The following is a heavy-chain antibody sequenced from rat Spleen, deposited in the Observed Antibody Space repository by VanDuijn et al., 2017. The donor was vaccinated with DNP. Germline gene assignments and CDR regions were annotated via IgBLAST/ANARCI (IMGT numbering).Heavy chain of an antibody. J-gene: IGHJ2*01. V-gene: IGHV5-25*01. CDR2: VNTGGGIT. Sequence: EVQLVESGGGLLQPGRSLKLSCAASGFTFSSYDMAWVRQAPSKGLEWVASVNTGGGITYYRDSVKGRFIVSRDNAKSTLDLQMDSLRSEDTATYYCVTRGKYGGYDYWGQGVIVTVSS. CDR3: VTRGKYGGYDY. CDR1: GFTFSSYD. D-gene: IGHD1-11*01.